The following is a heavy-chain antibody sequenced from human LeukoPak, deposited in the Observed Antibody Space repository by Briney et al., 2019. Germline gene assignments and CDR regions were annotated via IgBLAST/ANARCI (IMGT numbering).Heavy chain of an antibody. CDR1: GFTFDDYA. J-gene: IGHJ4*02. CDR3: AKDGRTRYFDWLDY. Sequence: GGSLRLSCAASGFTFDDYAMHWVRQAPGKSLEWVSGISWNSGSIGYADSVKGRFTISRDNAKNSLYLQMNSLRAEDTALYYCAKDGRTRYFDWLDYWGQGTLVTVSS. CDR2: ISWNSGSI. D-gene: IGHD3-9*01. V-gene: IGHV3-9*01.